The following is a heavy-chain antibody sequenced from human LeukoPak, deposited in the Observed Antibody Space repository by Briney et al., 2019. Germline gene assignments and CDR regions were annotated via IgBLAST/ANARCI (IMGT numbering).Heavy chain of an antibody. CDR2: IYYSGST. V-gene: IGHV4-39*01. J-gene: IGHJ4*02. CDR3: ARQIYCGGDCYSGFDY. Sequence: KPSETLSLTCTVSGGSISSSSCYWGWIRQPPGKGLEWIGSIYYSGSTYYNPSLKSRVTISVDTSKNQFSLKLSSVTAADTAVYYCARQIYCGGDCYSGFDYWGQGTLVTVSS. D-gene: IGHD2-21*01. CDR1: GGSISSSSCY.